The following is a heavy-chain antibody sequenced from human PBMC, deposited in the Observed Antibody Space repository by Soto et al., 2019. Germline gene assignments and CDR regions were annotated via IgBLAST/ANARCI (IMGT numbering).Heavy chain of an antibody. V-gene: IGHV4-4*02. CDR3: ARARRVAAAGRVNWFDP. Sequence: KPSETLSLTCAVSGGSISSSNWWSWVRQPPGKGLEWIGEIYHSGSTNYNPSLKSRVTISVDKSKNQFSLKLSSVTAADTAVYYCARARRVAAAGRVNWFDPWGQGTLVTVSS. D-gene: IGHD6-13*01. CDR2: IYHSGST. J-gene: IGHJ5*02. CDR1: GGSISSSNW.